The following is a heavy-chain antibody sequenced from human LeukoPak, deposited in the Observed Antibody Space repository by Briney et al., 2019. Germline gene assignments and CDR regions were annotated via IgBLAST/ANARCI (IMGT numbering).Heavy chain of an antibody. CDR3: ARHEGPTVSSYAYYGMDV. J-gene: IGHJ6*02. CDR1: GGSISSYY. Sequence: SETLSLTCTVSGGSISSYYWSWIRQPPGKGLEWIGYIYYSGSTNYNPSLKSRVTISVDTSKNQFSLKLSSVTAADTAVYYCARHEGPTVSSYAYYGMDVWGQGTTVTVSS. CDR2: IYYSGST. D-gene: IGHD2-2*01. V-gene: IGHV4-59*08.